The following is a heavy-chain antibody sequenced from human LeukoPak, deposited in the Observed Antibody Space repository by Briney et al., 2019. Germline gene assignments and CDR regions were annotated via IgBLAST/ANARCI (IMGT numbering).Heavy chain of an antibody. V-gene: IGHV3-48*02. Sequence: GGSLRLSCAASGFTFSSYGMNWVRQAPGKRPEWVSYISSSSDSIYYADSVKGRFTISRDNAENSLYLQMSSLRDEDTAVYYCARAMRSGYDYWGQGTLVTVSS. J-gene: IGHJ4*02. D-gene: IGHD5-12*01. CDR2: ISSSSDSI. CDR3: ARAMRSGYDY. CDR1: GFTFSSYG.